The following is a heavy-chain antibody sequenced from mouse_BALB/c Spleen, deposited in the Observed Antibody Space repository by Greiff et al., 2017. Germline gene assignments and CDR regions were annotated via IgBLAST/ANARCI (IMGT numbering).Heavy chain of an antibody. J-gene: IGHJ4*01. D-gene: IGHD2-3*01. CDR2: ISYDGSN. Sequence: EVKLQESGPGLVKPSQSLSLTCSVTGYSITSGYYWNWIRQFPGNKLEWMGYISYDGSNNYNPSLKNRISITRDTSKNQFFLKLNSVTTEDTATYYCARMGYYYAMDYWGQGTSVTVSS. CDR3: ARMGYYYAMDY. V-gene: IGHV3-6*02. CDR1: GYSITSGYY.